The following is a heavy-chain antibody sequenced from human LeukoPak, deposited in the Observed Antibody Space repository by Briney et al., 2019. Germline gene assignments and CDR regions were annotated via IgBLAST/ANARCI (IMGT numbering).Heavy chain of an antibody. CDR3: ARGGPQYQLLAEYLQH. V-gene: IGHV1-69*13. D-gene: IGHD2-2*01. CDR2: IIPIFGTA. J-gene: IGHJ1*01. Sequence: SVKVSCKASGGTFSSYAISWVRQAPGQGLEWMGGIIPIFGTANYAQKFQGRVTITADESTSTAYMELSSLRSEDTAVYYCARGGPQYQLLAEYLQHWGQGTLVTVSS. CDR1: GGTFSSYA.